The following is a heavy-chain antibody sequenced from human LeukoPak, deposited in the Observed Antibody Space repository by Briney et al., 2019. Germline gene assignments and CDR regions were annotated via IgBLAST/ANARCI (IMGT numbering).Heavy chain of an antibody. CDR2: INHSGST. D-gene: IGHD4-17*01. V-gene: IGHV4-34*01. CDR1: GGSFSGYY. J-gene: IGHJ4*02. Sequence: SETLSLTCAVYGGSFSGYYWSWIRQPPGKGLECIGEINHSGSTNYNPSLKSRVTISVDTSKNQFSLKLSSVTAADTAVYYCARADGDFLDYWGQGTLVTVSS. CDR3: ARADGDFLDY.